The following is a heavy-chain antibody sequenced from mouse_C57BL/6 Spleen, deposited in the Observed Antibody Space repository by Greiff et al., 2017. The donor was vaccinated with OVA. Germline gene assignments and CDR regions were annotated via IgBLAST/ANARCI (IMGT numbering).Heavy chain of an antibody. J-gene: IGHJ2*01. CDR1: GYSITSGYY. V-gene: IGHV3-6*01. Sequence: EVQIQESGPGLVKPSQSLSLTCSVTGYSITSGYYWNWIRQFPGNKLEWVGYISYDGSNNYNPSLKNRISITRDTSKNQFFLKLNSVTPEDTATYYCARDGAQLGFDYWGQGTTLTVSS. CDR2: ISYDGSN. CDR3: ARDGAQLGFDY. D-gene: IGHD4-1*02.